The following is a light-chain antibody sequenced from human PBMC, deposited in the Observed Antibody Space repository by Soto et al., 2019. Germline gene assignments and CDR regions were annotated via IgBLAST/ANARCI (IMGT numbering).Light chain of an antibody. CDR2: KAS. J-gene: IGKJ2*01. CDR3: QQYDSYARYT. Sequence: DIQMTQSPSTLSASVGDRVTITCRASQSVSNWLAWYQQKPGKAPKLLIYKASSLESGVPSRFSGSGSGTEFTLTISSLQPDDVATYYCQQYDSYARYTFGQGTKLEIK. V-gene: IGKV1-5*03. CDR1: QSVSNW.